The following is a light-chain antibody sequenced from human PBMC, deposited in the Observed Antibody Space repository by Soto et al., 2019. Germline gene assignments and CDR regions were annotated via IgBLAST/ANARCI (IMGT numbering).Light chain of an antibody. V-gene: IGLV1-44*01. J-gene: IGLJ1*01. CDR2: SNN. Sequence: QSVLTQPPSASGTPGQRVTISCSGSSSNIGSNTVNWYQQLPGTAPKLLTYSNNQRPSGVPDRFSGSKPGTSASLAISGLQSEDEADYYCAAWDDSLNGYVFGTGTKVTVL. CDR1: SSNIGSNT. CDR3: AAWDDSLNGYV.